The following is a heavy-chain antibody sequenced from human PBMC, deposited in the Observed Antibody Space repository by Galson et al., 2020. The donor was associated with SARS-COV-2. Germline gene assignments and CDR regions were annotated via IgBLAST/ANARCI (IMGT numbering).Heavy chain of an antibody. J-gene: IGHJ4*02. CDR2: IYYSGST. D-gene: IGHD3-22*01. V-gene: IGHV4-39*07. Sequence: SETLSLTCTVSGGSISSSSYYWGWIRQPPGKALECIGSIYYSGSTYYNPSLKSRVTISVDTSKNQFSLKLSSVTAADTAVYYCAREEPMGYSSGYPFDYWGQGTLVTVSS. CDR1: GGSISSSSYY. CDR3: AREEPMGYSSGYPFDY.